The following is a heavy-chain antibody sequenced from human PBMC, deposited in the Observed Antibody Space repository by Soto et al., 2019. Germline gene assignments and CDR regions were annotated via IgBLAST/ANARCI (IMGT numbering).Heavy chain of an antibody. V-gene: IGHV3-53*01. CDR2: ISSGGGI. Sequence: GGSLRLSCAASGFTDSTYHMSWVRQTPGKGLEWVSGISSGGGIYYADSVKGRFTISRDNSKNTLYLQMNSLRAEDTAVYYCARDRALSGGSGRSEGWCDPWGQGILVTVSS. D-gene: IGHD6-19*01. CDR3: ARDRALSGGSGRSEGWCDP. CDR1: GFTDSTYH. J-gene: IGHJ5*02.